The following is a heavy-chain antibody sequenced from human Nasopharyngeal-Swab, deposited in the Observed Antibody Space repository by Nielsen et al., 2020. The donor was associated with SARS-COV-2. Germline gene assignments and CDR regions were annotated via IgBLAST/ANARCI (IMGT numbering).Heavy chain of an antibody. V-gene: IGHV3-23*01. J-gene: IGHJ6*02. CDR2: ISGSGDTT. D-gene: IGHD2-21*01. CDR3: AKASYLRGLDV. Sequence: GGSLRLSCAASGFTFSSYAMSWVRQAPGKGLEWVSIISGSGDTTYYADSVNDRFTISRDNSKNTLYLQTNSLRVEDTAVYYCAKASYLRGLDVWGQGTTVTVSS. CDR1: GFTFSSYA.